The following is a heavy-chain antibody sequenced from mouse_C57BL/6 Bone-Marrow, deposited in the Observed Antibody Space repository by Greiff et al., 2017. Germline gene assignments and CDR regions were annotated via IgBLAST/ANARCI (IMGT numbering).Heavy chain of an antibody. CDR3: ARDAIQYYFDY. Sequence: EVKLVESGGGLVKPGGSLKLSCAASGFTFSSYAMSWVRQTPEKGLEWVGTISDGGSYTYYPDNVKGRFTISRDKANNNLYLQMSHLKSEDTAMYYCARDAIQYYFDYWGQGTTLTVSS. CDR1: GFTFSSYA. J-gene: IGHJ2*01. V-gene: IGHV5-4*01. CDR2: ISDGGSYT.